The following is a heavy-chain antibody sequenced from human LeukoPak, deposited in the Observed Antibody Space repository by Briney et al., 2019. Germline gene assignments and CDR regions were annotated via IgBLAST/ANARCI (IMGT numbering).Heavy chain of an antibody. Sequence: GRSLRLSCAASGFTFSSYGMHWVRQAPGKGLEWVAVISYDGSNKYYADSVKGRFTISRDNSKNTLYLQMNSLRAEDTAVYCCAKLELAYCGGDCYGTDFFDYWGQGTLVTVSS. V-gene: IGHV3-30*18. CDR3: AKLELAYCGGDCYGTDFFDY. CDR1: GFTFSSYG. D-gene: IGHD2-21*02. J-gene: IGHJ4*02. CDR2: ISYDGSNK.